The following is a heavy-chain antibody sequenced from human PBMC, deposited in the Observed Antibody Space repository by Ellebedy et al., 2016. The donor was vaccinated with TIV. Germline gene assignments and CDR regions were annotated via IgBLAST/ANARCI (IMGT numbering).Heavy chain of an antibody. Sequence: GESLKISCAASGFRFGDYAMSWVRQAPGKGLEWVSAISGSGGSTYYADSVKGRFTIYRDNSKNTLYLQLNSLRAEDAALYYCARTSTMTTFGASDFWGQGTMVTVSS. V-gene: IGHV3-23*01. CDR2: ISGSGGST. CDR1: GFRFGDYA. CDR3: ARTSTMTTFGASDF. D-gene: IGHD3-16*01. J-gene: IGHJ3*01.